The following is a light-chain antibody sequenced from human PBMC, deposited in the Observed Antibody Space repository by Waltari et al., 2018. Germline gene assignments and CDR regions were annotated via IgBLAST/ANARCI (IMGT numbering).Light chain of an antibody. Sequence: DIQMTQSPSSVSASIGDRVTITCRASQDIRTSLAWYQQKPGKAPKLLIFVASSLQSGVPPRFSGSGSGTDFTLTINSLQPEDFASYYCQQANSFPLTFGQGTRLEIK. CDR3: QQANSFPLT. V-gene: IGKV1-12*01. CDR1: QDIRTS. CDR2: VAS. J-gene: IGKJ5*01.